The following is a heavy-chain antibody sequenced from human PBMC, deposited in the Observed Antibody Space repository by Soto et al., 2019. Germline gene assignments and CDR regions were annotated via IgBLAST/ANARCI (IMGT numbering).Heavy chain of an antibody. CDR2: ISGSGDST. J-gene: IGHJ4*02. D-gene: IGHD1-26*01. CDR1: GFTFSSYA. CDR3: ARDYRAD. V-gene: IGHV3-23*01. Sequence: GGSLRLSCAASGFTFSSYAMNWVRQAPGKGLEWVSAISGSGDSTYYVDSVKGRFTISRDNAENSLYLQMNSLRAEDTAVYYYARDYRADWGPGTLVTVSS.